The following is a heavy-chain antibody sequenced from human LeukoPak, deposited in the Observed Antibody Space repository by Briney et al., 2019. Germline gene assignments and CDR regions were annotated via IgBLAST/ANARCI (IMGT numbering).Heavy chain of an antibody. D-gene: IGHD1-14*01. CDR2: IYYSGST. CDR3: AREPGETDEGFEY. J-gene: IGHJ4*02. CDR1: GGSVSSGSYY. Sequence: SETLSLTCTASGGSVSSGSYYWNWIRQPPGKGLEWIGHIYYSGSTDYNPSLKSRVTISADTSKNQFSLKMTSVTAADTAVYYCAREPGETDEGFEYWGQGTLVTVSS. V-gene: IGHV4-61*01.